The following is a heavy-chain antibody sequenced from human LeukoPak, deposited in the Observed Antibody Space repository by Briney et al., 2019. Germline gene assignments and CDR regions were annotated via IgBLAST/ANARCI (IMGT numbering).Heavy chain of an antibody. CDR1: GGSISSYY. CDR2: IYYSGST. J-gene: IGHJ4*02. Sequence: PSETLSLTCTVSGGSISSYYWSWIRQPPGKGLEWIGYIYYSGSTNYSPSLKSRVTISVDTSKNQFSLRLSSVSAADTAVYYCARAGYSSGWLAYFDYWGQGTLVTVSS. CDR3: ARAGYSSGWLAYFDY. V-gene: IGHV4-59*01. D-gene: IGHD6-19*01.